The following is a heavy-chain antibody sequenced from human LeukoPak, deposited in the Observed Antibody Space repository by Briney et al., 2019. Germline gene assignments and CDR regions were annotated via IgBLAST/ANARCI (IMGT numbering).Heavy chain of an antibody. D-gene: IGHD6-13*01. Sequence: GGSLRLSCAASGFTFSTYEMNWVRQAPGKGLEWVSYISSSGSTIYYADSVKGRFTISRDNAKNSLYLQMNSLRAEDTAVYHCAHSSSWYSNFDYWGQGTLVTVSS. CDR1: GFTFSTYE. CDR3: AHSSSWYSNFDY. CDR2: ISSSGSTI. J-gene: IGHJ4*02. V-gene: IGHV3-48*03.